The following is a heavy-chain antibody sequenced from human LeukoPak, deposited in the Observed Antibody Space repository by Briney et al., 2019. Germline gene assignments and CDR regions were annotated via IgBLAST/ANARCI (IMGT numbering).Heavy chain of an antibody. CDR2: IYYSGST. Sequence: SETLSLTCTVSGGPISSYYWNWIRQPAGKGLEWIGYIYYSGSTYYNPSLKSRVTISVDTSKNQFSLRLSSVTAADTAVYYCARVGRWFDPWGLGTLVTVSS. CDR3: ARVGRWFDP. CDR1: GGPISSYY. J-gene: IGHJ5*02. V-gene: IGHV4-59*08.